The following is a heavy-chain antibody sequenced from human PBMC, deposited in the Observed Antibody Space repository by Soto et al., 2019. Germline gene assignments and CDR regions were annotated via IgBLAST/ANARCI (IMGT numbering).Heavy chain of an antibody. D-gene: IGHD1-1*01. CDR2: IWHDGSYK. Sequence: QVQLVESGGGVVQSGRSLRLSCAAFGFTFSSSGMHWVRQAPGKGLEWVAVIWHDGSYKYKADSVKGRFTISRDNSKNTLYLQMNSLRAEDTAVYYCARGNWKYGYFDYWGQGTLVTVSS. CDR3: ARGNWKYGYFDY. CDR1: GFTFSSSG. V-gene: IGHV3-33*01. J-gene: IGHJ4*02.